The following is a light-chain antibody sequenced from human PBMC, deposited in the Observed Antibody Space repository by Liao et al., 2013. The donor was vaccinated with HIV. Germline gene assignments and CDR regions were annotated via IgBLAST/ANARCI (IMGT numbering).Light chain of an antibody. CDR1: NIGSKS. Sequence: SYELTQPPSVSVAPGKTASITCGGNNIGSKSVHWCQQKPGQAPVLLIYYDTDRPSGIPERFSGSNSGNTATLTISRVEAGDEADYYCQTWDSSTVVFGGGTKLTVL. V-gene: IGLV3-21*01. J-gene: IGLJ2*01. CDR3: QTWDSSTVV. CDR2: YDT.